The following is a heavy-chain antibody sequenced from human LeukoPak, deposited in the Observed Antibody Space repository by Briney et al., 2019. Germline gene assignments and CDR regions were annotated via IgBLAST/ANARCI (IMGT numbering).Heavy chain of an antibody. V-gene: IGHV3-74*01. Sequence: GGSLRLSCEASGFTFSSYWMHWVRQAPGKGLVWVSHIQSDGRSPNYADSVKGRFTISRDNAKNMLYLQMNSLRAEDTAVYYCAREGTDWGQGTLVTVSS. CDR2: IQSDGRSP. CDR1: GFTFSSYW. D-gene: IGHD3-10*01. CDR3: AREGTD. J-gene: IGHJ4*02.